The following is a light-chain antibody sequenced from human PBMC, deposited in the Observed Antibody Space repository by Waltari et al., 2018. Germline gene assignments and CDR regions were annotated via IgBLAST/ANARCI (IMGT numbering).Light chain of an antibody. J-gene: IGKJ2*01. CDR3: QQYSSYPYT. V-gene: IGKV1-5*03. CDR1: QSISSW. CDR2: KAS. Sequence: DIQMTQSPSTPSASVGDRVTIACRASQSISSWLAWYQQKPGKAPKLLIYKASSLESGVPSRFSGSGSGTEFTLTISSLQPDDSATYYCQQYSSYPYTFGQGTKLEIK.